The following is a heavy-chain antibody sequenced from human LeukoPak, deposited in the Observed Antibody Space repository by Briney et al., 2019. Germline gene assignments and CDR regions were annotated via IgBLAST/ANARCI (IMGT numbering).Heavy chain of an antibody. Sequence: PGGSLRLSCAASGFTVSSNYMSWVRQAPGKGLEWVSVIYSCGSTYYADSVKGRFTISRDNSKNTLYLQMNSLRAEDTAVYYCTRAGEGGWDIVVVPAASFDYWGQGTLVTVSS. CDR3: TRAGEGGWDIVVVPAASFDY. CDR1: GFTVSSNY. V-gene: IGHV3-66*01. D-gene: IGHD2-2*01. J-gene: IGHJ4*02. CDR2: IYSCGST.